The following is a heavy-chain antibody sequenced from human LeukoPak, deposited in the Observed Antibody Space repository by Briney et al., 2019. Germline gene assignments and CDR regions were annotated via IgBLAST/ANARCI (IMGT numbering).Heavy chain of an antibody. CDR3: ARGKTSQNIVTRKTYNWFDP. Sequence: GGSLRPSCAASGFTFSSYNMNWVRQAPGKGLEWVSSISSSSNYIYYADSVKGRFTISRDNAKNSLYLQMKSLRAEDTAVYYCARGKTSQNIVTRKTYNWFDPWGQGTLVTVSS. J-gene: IGHJ5*02. CDR1: GFTFSSYN. V-gene: IGHV3-21*01. D-gene: IGHD2/OR15-2a*01. CDR2: ISSSSNYI.